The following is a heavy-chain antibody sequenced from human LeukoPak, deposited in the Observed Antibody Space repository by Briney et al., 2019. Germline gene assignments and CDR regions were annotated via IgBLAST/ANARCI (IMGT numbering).Heavy chain of an antibody. J-gene: IGHJ4*02. CDR2: IKQDGSEK. CDR3: VRTRRGRITMVRGVPHYLDY. Sequence: GGSLRLSCAASGFTFSSYWRSWVRQAPWKGLEWVGNIKQDGSEKYYVDSGKGRFTISRDNANHSLYLQMNSLRAEDTAVYYCVRTRRGRITMVRGVPHYLDYWGQGTLVTVSS. CDR1: GFTFSSYW. V-gene: IGHV3-7*01. D-gene: IGHD3-10*01.